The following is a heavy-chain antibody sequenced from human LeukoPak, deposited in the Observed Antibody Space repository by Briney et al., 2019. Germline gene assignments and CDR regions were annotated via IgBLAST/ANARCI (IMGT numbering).Heavy chain of an antibody. Sequence: GGSLRLSCAASGFXVSSTYISWVRQTPGKGLEWVSVIYSGGSTYYADSVKGRFTISRDNSKNTLYLQMSSLRAEDTAIYYCAKGHSDFGTGFDLWGQGTLVTVSS. V-gene: IGHV3-66*01. CDR3: AKGHSDFGTGFDL. D-gene: IGHD4-17*01. CDR2: IYSGGST. J-gene: IGHJ5*02. CDR1: GFXVSSTY.